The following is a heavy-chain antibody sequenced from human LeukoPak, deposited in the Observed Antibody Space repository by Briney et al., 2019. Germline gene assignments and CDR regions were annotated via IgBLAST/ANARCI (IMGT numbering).Heavy chain of an antibody. J-gene: IGHJ4*02. CDR2: IYYGGST. D-gene: IGHD6-6*01. Sequence: SETLSLTCSVSGASISSYYWSWIRQPPGKGLEWIGCIYYGGSTNYNPSLKSRVTMSVDTPKKQISLKLSSVTAADTAVYYCARVRSLIGAPDYWGQGTPVTVSS. CDR1: GASISSYY. CDR3: ARVRSLIGAPDY. V-gene: IGHV4-59*01.